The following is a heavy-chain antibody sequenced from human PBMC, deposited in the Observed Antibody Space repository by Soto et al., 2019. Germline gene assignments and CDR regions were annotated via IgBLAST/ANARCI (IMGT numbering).Heavy chain of an antibody. V-gene: IGHV4-59*01. D-gene: IGHD2-15*01. CDR1: GGSISSYY. J-gene: IGHJ5*02. Sequence: SETLSLTCTVSGGSISSYYGSWIRQPPGKGLEWIGYIYYSGSTNYNPSLKSRVTISVDTSKNQFSLKLSSVTAADTAVYYCGRDLAGSCSGRSCYYHPWFDPWGQGTPVTVSS. CDR2: IYYSGST. CDR3: GRDLAGSCSGRSCYYHPWFDP.